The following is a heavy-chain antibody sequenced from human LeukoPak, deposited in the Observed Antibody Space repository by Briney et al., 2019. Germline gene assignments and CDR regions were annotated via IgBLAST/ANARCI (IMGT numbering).Heavy chain of an antibody. CDR2: INPNSGGT. J-gene: IGHJ4*02. CDR3: ARVRRYCSSTSCYVC. D-gene: IGHD2-2*01. Sequence: ASVKVSCKASGYTFTGYYMHWVRQAPGQGLEWMGWINPNSGGTNYAQKFQGRVTMTRDTSISTAYTELSRLRSDDTAVYYCARVRRYCSSTSCYVCWGQGTLVTVSS. V-gene: IGHV1-2*02. CDR1: GYTFTGYY.